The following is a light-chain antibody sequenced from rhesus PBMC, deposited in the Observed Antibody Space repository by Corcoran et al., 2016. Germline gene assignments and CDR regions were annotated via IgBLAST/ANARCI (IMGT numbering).Light chain of an antibody. V-gene: IGKV2-82*01. CDR3: MQARRSPWT. J-gene: IGKJ1*01. CDR2: LVS. Sequence: DIVMTQTPLSLPVTLGEPASISCRSSQCLVSSDGKTYLDWYLQKPGQSPQLLMYLVSTRASGVADTGSGRGSGTDFTLKISRVEAEDVGVYYCMQARRSPWTFGQGTKVEIK. CDR1: QCLVSSDGKTY.